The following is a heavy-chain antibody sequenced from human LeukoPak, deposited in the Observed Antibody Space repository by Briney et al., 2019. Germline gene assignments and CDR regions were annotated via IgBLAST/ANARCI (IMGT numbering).Heavy chain of an antibody. CDR3: ASIAAAGTHFDY. CDR2: IYTSGST. CDR1: GGSISSYY. Sequence: SETVSLTCTVSGGSISSYYWSWIRQPAGKGLEWIGRIYTSGSTNYNPSLKSRVTMSVDTSKNQFSLKLSSVTAADTAVYYCASIAAAGTHFDYWGQGTLVTVSS. V-gene: IGHV4-4*07. J-gene: IGHJ4*02. D-gene: IGHD6-13*01.